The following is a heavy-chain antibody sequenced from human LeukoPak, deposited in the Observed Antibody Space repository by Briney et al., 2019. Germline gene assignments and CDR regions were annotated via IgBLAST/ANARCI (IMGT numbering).Heavy chain of an antibody. V-gene: IGHV3-7*01. CDR1: GFTFSSYW. J-gene: IGHJ4*02. D-gene: IGHD1-14*01. Sequence: GGSLRLSCAASGFTFSSYWMSWVRQAPGKGLERVANIKQDGSEKYYVDSAKGRFTISRDNAKNSLYLQMNSLRAEDTAVYYCTGINYFDYWGQGTLVTVSS. CDR2: IKQDGSEK. CDR3: TGINYFDY.